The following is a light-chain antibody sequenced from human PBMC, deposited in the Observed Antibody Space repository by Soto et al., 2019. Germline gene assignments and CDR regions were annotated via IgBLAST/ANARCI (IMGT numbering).Light chain of an antibody. V-gene: IGKV3-11*01. CDR2: DAT. Sequence: EIVLKQSPGTLSLSPGERATLSCRASQSVNNYLAWYQQKPGQAPRLLIFDATNRATGIPARFSGSGSGTDFTLTITSLEAEDFGVYYCQQRGTWPWLTYGGGTRVEIK. CDR1: QSVNNY. CDR3: QQRGTWPWLT. J-gene: IGKJ4*02.